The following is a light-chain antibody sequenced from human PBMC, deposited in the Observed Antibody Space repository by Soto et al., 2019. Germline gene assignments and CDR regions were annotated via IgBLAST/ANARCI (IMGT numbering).Light chain of an antibody. Sequence: EIVLTQSPATLSLSPGERATLSCRASQSVSSYLAWYQQKPGQAPRLLIYDASNRATGIPARFSGSGSGTDFNLNLSSLEPEDFAVYYCQQRSNWPPERTFGQGTKVEIK. CDR3: QQRSNWPPERT. CDR2: DAS. CDR1: QSVSSY. J-gene: IGKJ1*01. V-gene: IGKV3-11*01.